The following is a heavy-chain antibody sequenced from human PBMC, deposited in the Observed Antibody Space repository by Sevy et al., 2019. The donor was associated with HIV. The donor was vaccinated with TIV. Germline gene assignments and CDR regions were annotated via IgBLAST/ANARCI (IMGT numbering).Heavy chain of an antibody. CDR3: ARDERTASGMGYFDN. CDR1: GYTFTDYY. D-gene: IGHD6-13*01. J-gene: IGHJ4*02. V-gene: IGHV1-2*02. Sequence: ASVRVSCKASGYTFTDYYMHWVRQAPGQGLEWMGWINPNTGGRNYAQKFQGRVTLTRDTSITTAYMELSRLRSDDTAFYYCARDERTASGMGYFDNWGQGTLVTVSS. CDR2: INPNTGGR.